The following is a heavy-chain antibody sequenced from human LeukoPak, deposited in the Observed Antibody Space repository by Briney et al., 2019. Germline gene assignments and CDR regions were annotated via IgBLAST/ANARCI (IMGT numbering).Heavy chain of an antibody. Sequence: GASVKVSCRASGGTFSSYAISWVRQAPGQGLEWMGRIIPIFGTANYAQKFQGRVTTTTDESTSTAYMELSSLRSEDTAVYYCARDLSYEIDYWGQGTLVTVSS. J-gene: IGHJ4*02. V-gene: IGHV1-69*05. D-gene: IGHD5-18*01. CDR3: ARDLSYEIDY. CDR2: IIPIFGTA. CDR1: GGTFSSYA.